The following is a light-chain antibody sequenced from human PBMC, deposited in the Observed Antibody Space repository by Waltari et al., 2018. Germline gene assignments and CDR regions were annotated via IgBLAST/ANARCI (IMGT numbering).Light chain of an antibody. CDR3: QHHFRLPAT. V-gene: IGKV3-20*01. CDR1: QSISRY. J-gene: IGKJ1*01. Sequence: IMLTQSPGTLSLSPGERATLSCRASQSISRYLAWYQQKPGQAPRLLIYGASTRATGIPDSFSVSGSGTDFSLTISGLDPEDSAVYYCQHHFRLPATFGQGTKVEIK. CDR2: GAS.